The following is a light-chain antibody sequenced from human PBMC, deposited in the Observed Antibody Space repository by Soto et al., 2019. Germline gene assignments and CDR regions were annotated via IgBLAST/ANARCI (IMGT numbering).Light chain of an antibody. J-gene: IGLJ1*01. Sequence: QSVLTQPLSASASPGQRVTISCSGGSSNIGSNTVAWYQHLPGTAPPRLIFTAGQRPSGVPARFSGSKSGTSASLAISGLQAEDEGDYYCSAWDNSLNGYVFGTGTKLTVL. CDR3: SAWDNSLNGYV. CDR1: SSNIGSNT. CDR2: TAG. V-gene: IGLV1-44*01.